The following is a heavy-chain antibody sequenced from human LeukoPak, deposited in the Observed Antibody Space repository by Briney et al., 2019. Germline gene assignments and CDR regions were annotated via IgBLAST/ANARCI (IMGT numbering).Heavy chain of an antibody. D-gene: IGHD3-16*01. V-gene: IGHV4-59*11. Sequence: PSETLSLTCTVSGGSISSHYWSWIRQPPGKGLEWIGYIYYSGSTNYNPSLKSRVTISVDTSKNPFSLKLSSVTAADTAVYYCARDSSYLGARGYFDYWGQGTLVTVSS. CDR3: ARDSSYLGARGYFDY. CDR2: IYYSGST. J-gene: IGHJ4*02. CDR1: GGSISSHY.